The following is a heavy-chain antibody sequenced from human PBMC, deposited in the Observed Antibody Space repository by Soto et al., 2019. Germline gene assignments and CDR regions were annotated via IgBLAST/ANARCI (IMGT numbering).Heavy chain of an antibody. Sequence: ASVKVSCKASAYSLTSYYMHWVRRAPGQGLAWMRVITPGDGSTHYAPKLQGRATVTSDTSTSTVYMEMSSLRSEDTAMYYCARSYVTSRPIDFWGQGPLVTVS. CDR3: ARSYVTSRPIDF. CDR2: ITPGDGST. CDR1: AYSLTSYY. J-gene: IGHJ4*02. D-gene: IGHD3-10*02. V-gene: IGHV1-46*01.